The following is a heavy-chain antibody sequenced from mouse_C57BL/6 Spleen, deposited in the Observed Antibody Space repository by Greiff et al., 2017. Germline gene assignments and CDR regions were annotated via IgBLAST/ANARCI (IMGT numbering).Heavy chain of an antibody. Sequence: QVQLQQSGAELVKPGASVKISCKASGYTFTDYYINWVKQRPGQGLEWIGKIGPGSGSTYYNEKFKGKATLTADKSSSTAYMQLSSLTSEDSAVYFCARSPFYYGSSWDYFDDWGQGTTLTVSS. CDR3: ARSPFYYGSSWDYFDD. V-gene: IGHV1-77*01. D-gene: IGHD1-1*01. J-gene: IGHJ2*01. CDR1: GYTFTDYY. CDR2: IGPGSGST.